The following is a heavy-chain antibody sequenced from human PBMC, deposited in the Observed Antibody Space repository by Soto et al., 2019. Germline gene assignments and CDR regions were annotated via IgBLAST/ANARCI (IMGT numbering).Heavy chain of an antibody. CDR1: GKTLTELS. CDR2: FDPEDGEA. V-gene: IGHV1-24*01. J-gene: IGHJ4*02. CDR3: ATDDFGAVAVDFDY. Sequence: QVQLVQSGAEVKKPGASVKVSCKVSGKTLTELSMHWVRQAPGKGLEWIGGFDPEDGEAFYAQKFQGRVTMTEDTSTDTAYMELSSLRSEDTAVYYCATDDFGAVAVDFDYWGQGTLVTVSS. D-gene: IGHD6-19*01.